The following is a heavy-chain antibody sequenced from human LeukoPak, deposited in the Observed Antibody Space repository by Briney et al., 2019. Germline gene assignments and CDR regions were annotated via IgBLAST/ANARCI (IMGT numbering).Heavy chain of an antibody. J-gene: IGHJ6*03. Sequence: PSETLSLTCTVSGGSFSSDYWSWIRQPAGKGLEWIGRISTSGSTNYNPSLKSRVTTSVDTSKNQFSLNLSSVTAADTAVYYCARGRSGYYYMDVWGKGTTVTVSS. CDR3: ARGRSGYYYMDV. D-gene: IGHD3-10*01. CDR1: GGSFSSDY. V-gene: IGHV4-4*07. CDR2: ISTSGST.